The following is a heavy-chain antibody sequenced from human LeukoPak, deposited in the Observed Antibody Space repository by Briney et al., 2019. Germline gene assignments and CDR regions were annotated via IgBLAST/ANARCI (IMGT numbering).Heavy chain of an antibody. CDR3: ARATLMNY. CDR1: GFTFSSYG. CDR2: IRYDGSNK. J-gene: IGHJ4*02. Sequence: GGSLRLSCAASGFTFSSYGMHWVRQAPGKGLEWVAFIRYDGSNKYYADSVKGRFTISRDNAKNSLYLQMNSLRAEDTAVYYCARATLMNYWGQGTLVTVSS. V-gene: IGHV3-30*02.